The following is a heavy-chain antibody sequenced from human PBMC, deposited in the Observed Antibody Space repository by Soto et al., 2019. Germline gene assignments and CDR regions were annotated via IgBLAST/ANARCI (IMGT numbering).Heavy chain of an antibody. CDR1: GGSFSGYY. V-gene: IGHV4-34*01. Sequence: QVQLQQWGAGLLKPSETLSLTCAVYGGSFSGYYWSWIRQPPGKGLEWIGEINHSGSTNYNPSLKSRVTISVDTSKNQFSLKLSSVTAADTAVYYCARGFYRTVTTVIWGQGTMVTVSS. CDR2: INHSGST. CDR3: ARGFYRTVTTVI. J-gene: IGHJ3*02. D-gene: IGHD4-17*01.